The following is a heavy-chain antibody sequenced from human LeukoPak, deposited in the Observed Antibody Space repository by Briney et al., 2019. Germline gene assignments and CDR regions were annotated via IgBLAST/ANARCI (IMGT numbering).Heavy chain of an antibody. J-gene: IGHJ5*02. Sequence: SETLSLTCTVSGGSISTSTYSWGWIRQPPGKGLEWIGSIYYSGTTYYNPALKSRVTISVDTSKNQFSLKLSSVTAADTAVYYCASTVNWNDGFDPWGQGTLVTVSS. D-gene: IGHD1-20*01. CDR3: ASTVNWNDGFDP. V-gene: IGHV4-39*07. CDR2: IYYSGTT. CDR1: GGSISTSTYS.